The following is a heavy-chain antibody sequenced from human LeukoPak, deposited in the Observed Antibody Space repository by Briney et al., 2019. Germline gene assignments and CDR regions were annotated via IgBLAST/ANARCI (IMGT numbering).Heavy chain of an antibody. D-gene: IGHD3-22*01. Sequence: GASVKVSCKASGGTFSSYTISWVRQAPGQGLEWMGRIIPILGIANYAQKFQGRVTITADKSTSTAYMELSSLRSEDTAVYYCARDRSQGYYESSGYSIDYWGQGTLVTVSS. CDR2: IIPILGIA. CDR1: GGTFSSYT. CDR3: ARDRSQGYYESSGYSIDY. J-gene: IGHJ4*02. V-gene: IGHV1-69*04.